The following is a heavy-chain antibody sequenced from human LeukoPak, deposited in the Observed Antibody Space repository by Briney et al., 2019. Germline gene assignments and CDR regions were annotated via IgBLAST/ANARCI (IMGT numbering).Heavy chain of an antibody. CDR2: ISSSSSYI. D-gene: IGHD6-19*01. J-gene: IGHJ5*02. CDR3: ARVHAGQWLVPRFDP. CDR1: GFTFSSYS. V-gene: IGHV3-21*01. Sequence: PGGSLRLSCAASGFTFSSYSMNWVRQAPGKGLEWVSSISSSSSYIYYADSVKGRFTISRDNAKNSLYLQMNSLRAEDTAVYYCARVHAGQWLVPRFDPWGQGTLVTVSS.